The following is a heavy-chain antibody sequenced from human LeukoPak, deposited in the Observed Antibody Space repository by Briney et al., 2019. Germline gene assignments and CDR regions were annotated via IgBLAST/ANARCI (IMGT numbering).Heavy chain of an antibody. V-gene: IGHV4-34*01. CDR2: INHSGST. Sequence: SETLSLTCAVYGGSFSGYYWSWIRQPPGKGLEWIGEINHSGSTNYNPSLKSRVTISVDTSKNQFSLKLSSVTAADTAVYCCARMRPWSPRGSHYMDVWGKGTTVTISS. J-gene: IGHJ6*03. CDR1: GGSFSGYY. CDR3: ARMRPWSPRGSHYMDV. D-gene: IGHD4/OR15-4a*01.